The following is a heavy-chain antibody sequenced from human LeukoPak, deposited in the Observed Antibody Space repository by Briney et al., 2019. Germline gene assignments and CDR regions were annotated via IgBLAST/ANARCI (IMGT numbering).Heavy chain of an antibody. D-gene: IGHD3-10*01. Sequence: SETLSLTCTVSGGSISSHYWSWIRQPPGKGLEWIGYIYYSGSTNYNPSLKSRVTISVDTSKNQFSLKLSSVTAADTAVYYCARAGDVLLWFGEPNDAFDIWGQGTMVTVSS. CDR2: IYYSGST. J-gene: IGHJ3*02. CDR1: GGSISSHY. CDR3: ARAGDVLLWFGEPNDAFDI. V-gene: IGHV4-59*11.